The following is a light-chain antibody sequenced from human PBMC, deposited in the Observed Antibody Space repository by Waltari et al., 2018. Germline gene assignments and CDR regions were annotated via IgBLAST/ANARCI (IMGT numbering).Light chain of an antibody. V-gene: IGKV3-20*01. CDR3: QKYDFLPAT. Sequence: EIVLTQSPGTLSLSPGQSATPPCRASQGVGKYLAWYQQRPGQAPRLLLYHASIRATGIPDRFSGSGYGTDFSLTISRLEPEDFAVYYCQKYDFLPATFGQGTTVEIK. J-gene: IGKJ1*01. CDR1: QGVGKY. CDR2: HAS.